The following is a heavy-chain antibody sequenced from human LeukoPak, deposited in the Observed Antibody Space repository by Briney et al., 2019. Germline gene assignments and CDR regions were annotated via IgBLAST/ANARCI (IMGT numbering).Heavy chain of an antibody. J-gene: IGHJ6*02. CDR1: GGTFSSYA. CDR3: TTDCSSSKCYAAYWHYGMDV. V-gene: IGHV3-15*01. CDR2: IKSKTDGATT. Sequence: SCKASGGTFSSYAISWVRQAPGKGLEWVGRIKSKTDGATTDYAAPVKGRFIISRDDSKNTLYLQMNSLKSEDTAVYYCTTDCSSSKCYAAYWHYGMDVWGQGTTVAVS. D-gene: IGHD2-2*01.